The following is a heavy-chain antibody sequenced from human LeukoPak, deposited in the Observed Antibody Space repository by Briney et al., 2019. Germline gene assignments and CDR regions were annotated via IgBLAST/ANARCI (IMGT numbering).Heavy chain of an antibody. CDR3: ARGPNDFWSGYSRYLDY. CDR1: GYTFTGYY. V-gene: IGHV1-2*02. Sequence: ASVKVSCKASGYTFTGYYIHWVRQPPGQGLEWMGWINPNSGGANSAQRFQGRVTLTRDTSITKAYMELNRLRSDDTAVYYCARGPNDFWSGYSRYLDYWGQGTLVTVSS. D-gene: IGHD3-3*01. J-gene: IGHJ4*02. CDR2: INPNSGGA.